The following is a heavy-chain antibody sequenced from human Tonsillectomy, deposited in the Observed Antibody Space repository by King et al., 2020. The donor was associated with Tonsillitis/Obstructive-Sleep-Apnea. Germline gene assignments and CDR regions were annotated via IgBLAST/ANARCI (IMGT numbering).Heavy chain of an antibody. Sequence: VQLVESGGGLVQPGKSLRISCAASGFTFANYAMTWVRQAPRKGLEWVSAISGSGASAYYADSVQGRFTISRDNSKNTLYLQMNSLRGEDTALYYCAREVLWFGELRAGLDVWGQGTTVTVSS. D-gene: IGHD3-10*01. CDR1: GFTFANYA. CDR2: ISGSGASA. V-gene: IGHV3-23*04. CDR3: AREVLWFGELRAGLDV. J-gene: IGHJ6*02.